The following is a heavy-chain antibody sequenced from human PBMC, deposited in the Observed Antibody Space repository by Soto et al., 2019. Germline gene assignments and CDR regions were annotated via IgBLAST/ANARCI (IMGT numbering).Heavy chain of an antibody. D-gene: IGHD5-18*01. Sequence: QVQLQQWGAGLLKPSETLSLTCAVYGGSFSGYYWSWIRQPPGKGLEWIGESNHVGNTNYNPSLKSRVTMSVDPSKNQFSLRLSSVTAADTAFYYCARVLIAGVTTDWGQGTLVLVSS. V-gene: IGHV4-34*01. J-gene: IGHJ4*02. CDR2: SNHVGNT. CDR1: GGSFSGYY. CDR3: ARVLIAGVTTD.